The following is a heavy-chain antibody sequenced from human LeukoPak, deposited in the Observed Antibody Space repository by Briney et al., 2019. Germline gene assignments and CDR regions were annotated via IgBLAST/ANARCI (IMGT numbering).Heavy chain of an antibody. CDR1: GFTFSSYG. J-gene: IGHJ4*02. CDR2: IRYDGSNK. Sequence: GGFLRLSCAASGFTFSSYGMHWVRQAPGKGLEWVAFIRYDGSNKYYADSVKGRFTISRDNSKNTLYLQMNSLRAEDTAMYYCAKDTSHLYCSSSSCDYFDYWGQGTLVTVSS. D-gene: IGHD2-2*01. CDR3: AKDTSHLYCSSSSCDYFDY. V-gene: IGHV3-30*02.